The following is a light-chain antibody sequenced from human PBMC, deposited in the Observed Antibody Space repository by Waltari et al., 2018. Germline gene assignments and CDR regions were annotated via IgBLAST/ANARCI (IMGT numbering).Light chain of an antibody. CDR2: DFS. J-gene: IGLJ2*01. V-gene: IGLV2-14*01. CDR1: SSDVGGYNY. CDR3: GSYTSSSALV. Sequence: QSALTQPASVSGSPGQSITISCTGTSSDVGGYNYVSWYQQHPGKVPRVMIYDFSKRPSVVSSRFACSKSVNTTSLTISGLQTEDEADYYCGSYTSSSALVFGGGTKLTVL.